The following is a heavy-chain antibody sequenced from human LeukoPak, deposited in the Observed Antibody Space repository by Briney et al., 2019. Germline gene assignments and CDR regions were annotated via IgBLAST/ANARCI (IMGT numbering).Heavy chain of an antibody. CDR1: GGSISSYY. CDR3: ARHPSDDFWTFDP. Sequence: SETLPLTCTVSGGSISSYYWSWIRQPPGKGLEWIGYIYTSGSTNYNPSLKSRVTISVDTSKNQFSLKLSSVTAADTAVYYCARHPSDDFWTFDPWGQGTLVTVSS. D-gene: IGHD3-3*01. J-gene: IGHJ5*02. CDR2: IYTSGST. V-gene: IGHV4-4*09.